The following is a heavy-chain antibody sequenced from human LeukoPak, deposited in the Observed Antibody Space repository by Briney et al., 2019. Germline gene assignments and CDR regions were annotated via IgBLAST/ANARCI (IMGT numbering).Heavy chain of an antibody. Sequence: SETLSLTCTVSGGSISSGGYYWSWIRQHPGKGLEWIGYIYYSGSTYYNPSLKSRVTISVDTSKNQFSLKLSSVTAADTAVYYCARVIGGSLDYWGQGTLDTVSS. J-gene: IGHJ4*02. CDR3: ARVIGGSLDY. CDR1: GGSISSGGYY. CDR2: IYYSGST. V-gene: IGHV4-31*03. D-gene: IGHD3-10*01.